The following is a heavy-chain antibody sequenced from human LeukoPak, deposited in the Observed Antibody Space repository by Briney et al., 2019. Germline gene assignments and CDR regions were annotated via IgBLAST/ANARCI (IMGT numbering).Heavy chain of an antibody. CDR1: GLTFSNAW. V-gene: IGHV3-15*07. J-gene: IGHJ4*02. D-gene: IGHD3-16*01. CDR3: ATAPPSYAPDY. CDR2: IKSKTDGGTT. Sequence: GGSLRLSCAASGLTFSNAWMNWVRQAPGKGLEWVGHIKSKTDGGTTDYAAPVKGRFTISRDDSKNTLYLHMNSLKTEDTAVYYCATAPPSYAPDYWGQGTLVTVSS.